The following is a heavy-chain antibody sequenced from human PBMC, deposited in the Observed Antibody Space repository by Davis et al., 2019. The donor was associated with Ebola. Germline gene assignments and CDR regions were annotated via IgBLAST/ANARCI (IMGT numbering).Heavy chain of an antibody. D-gene: IGHD3-3*01. J-gene: IGHJ5*02. CDR2: INHSGST. Sequence: SETLSLTCAVYGGSFNGYYWSWIRQPPGKGLEWIGEINHSGSTNYNPSLKSRVTISVDTSKNQFSLKLSSVTAADTAVYYCARGGYYDFWSGYYLFDPWGQGTLVTVSS. CDR3: ARGGYYDFWSGYYLFDP. CDR1: GGSFNGYY. V-gene: IGHV4-34*01.